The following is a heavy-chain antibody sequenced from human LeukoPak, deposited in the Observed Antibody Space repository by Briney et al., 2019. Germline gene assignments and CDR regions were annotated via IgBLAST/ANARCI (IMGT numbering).Heavy chain of an antibody. CDR2: INGDGSIT. J-gene: IGHJ4*02. V-gene: IGHV3-74*01. CDR1: GFTFSSYG. CDR3: ARRGPETVATIDY. Sequence: QTGGSLRLSCAASGFTFSSYGMSWVRQAPGKGPVWVARINGDGSITAYADSVKGRFTISRDNAKNTPYLQMNSVRAEDTAVYSCARRGPETVATIDYWGQGTLVTVSS. D-gene: IGHD5-12*01.